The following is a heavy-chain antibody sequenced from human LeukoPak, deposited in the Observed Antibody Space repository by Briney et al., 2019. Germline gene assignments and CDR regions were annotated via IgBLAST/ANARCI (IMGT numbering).Heavy chain of an antibody. J-gene: IGHJ5*02. D-gene: IGHD2-2*02. V-gene: IGHV1-2*02. Sequence: GASVKVSCKASGYTFTGYYMHWVRQAPGQGLEWMGLINPNSGGTNYAQKFQGRVTMTRDTSISTAYMELSRLRSDDTAVYYCAREGKYQLLYDWFDPWGQGTLVTVSS. CDR3: AREGKYQLLYDWFDP. CDR2: INPNSGGT. CDR1: GYTFTGYY.